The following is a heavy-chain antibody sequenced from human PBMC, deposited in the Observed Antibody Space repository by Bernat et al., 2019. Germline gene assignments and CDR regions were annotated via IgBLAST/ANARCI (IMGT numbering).Heavy chain of an antibody. CDR1: GFTFSGYT. Sequence: EVQLVESGGGLVKPGGSLRLSCAASGFTFSGYTLNWVRQAPGKGLEWVSYITSSSSYIYYADSVKGRFTISRDNAKNSLYLQMNSLRAEDTAVYYCAKEPWFGESNWFDPWGQGTLVTVSS. CDR3: AKEPWFGESNWFDP. CDR2: ITSSSSYI. J-gene: IGHJ5*02. V-gene: IGHV3-21*05. D-gene: IGHD3-10*01.